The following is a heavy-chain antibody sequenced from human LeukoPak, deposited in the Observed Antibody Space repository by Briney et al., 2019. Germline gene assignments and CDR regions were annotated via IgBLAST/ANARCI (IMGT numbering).Heavy chain of an antibody. CDR2: ISSTSTYI. Sequence: PGGSLRLSCAASGFTFSSYSMNWVRQAPGEGLEWVSSISSTSTYIYSADSVKGRFTISRDNAKNSLYLQMNSLRAEDTALYYCARGRYSYGYYFDYWGQGTLVTVSS. CDR1: GFTFSSYS. J-gene: IGHJ4*02. V-gene: IGHV3-21*01. CDR3: ARGRYSYGYYFDY. D-gene: IGHD5-18*01.